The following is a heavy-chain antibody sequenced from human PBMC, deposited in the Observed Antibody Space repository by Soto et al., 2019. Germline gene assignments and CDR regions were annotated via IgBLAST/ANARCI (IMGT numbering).Heavy chain of an antibody. D-gene: IGHD1-1*01. J-gene: IGHJ5*01. CDR2: ISYDATNK. Sequence: QVQLVESGGGVVQPGRSLRLSCVASGFTFSSYGMHWVRQAPGKGLEWVAVISYDATNKYYADSVKGRFTISRYNSKNMLYLQMNSLRDEDTAVYYCAKVREDWNDYPLFDSWGQGMVVTVSA. V-gene: IGHV3-30*18. CDR3: AKVREDWNDYPLFDS. CDR1: GFTFSSYG.